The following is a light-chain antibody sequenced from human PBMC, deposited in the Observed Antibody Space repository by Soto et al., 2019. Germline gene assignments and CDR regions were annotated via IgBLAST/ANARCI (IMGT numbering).Light chain of an antibody. CDR2: EVS. V-gene: IGLV2-8*01. Sequence: QSALTQPPSASGSPGQSVTISCTGTSSDVGGYNYVSWYQQHPGKAPKLMIYEVSKRPSGVPDRFSGSKSGNKASLTVSGLQDEDEADYYCSSYAGSNNFDVFGTGTKLTVL. J-gene: IGLJ1*01. CDR1: SSDVGGYNY. CDR3: SSYAGSNNFDV.